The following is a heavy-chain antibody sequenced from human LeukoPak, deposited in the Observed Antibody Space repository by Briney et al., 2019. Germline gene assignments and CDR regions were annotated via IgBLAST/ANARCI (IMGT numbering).Heavy chain of an antibody. Sequence: GASVKVSCKASGYTFTGYYMHWVRQAPGQGLEWMGWINPNSGGTNYAQKFQGRVTMTRDTSISTAYMELSRLRSDDTAVYYCARDLGTRGDFWSGYYYYYYYMDVWGKGTMVTVSS. CDR3: ARDLGTRGDFWSGYYYYYYYMDV. CDR1: GYTFTGYY. V-gene: IGHV1-2*02. D-gene: IGHD3-3*01. CDR2: INPNSGGT. J-gene: IGHJ6*03.